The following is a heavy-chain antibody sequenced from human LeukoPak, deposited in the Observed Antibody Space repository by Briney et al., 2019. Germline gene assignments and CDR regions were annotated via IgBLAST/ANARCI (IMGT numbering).Heavy chain of an antibody. D-gene: IGHD3-10*01. Sequence: GGSLRLSCAASGFSFTTYEMNWVGQAPGKGLQGVSYISTSGSTIYYADSVKGRFTISRDNARNSLYLRIHSLRAEDTAVYYCARQGMIRGVINPPFDYWGQGTLVTVSS. J-gene: IGHJ4*02. CDR3: ARQGMIRGVINPPFDY. CDR1: GFSFTTYE. CDR2: ISTSGSTI. V-gene: IGHV3-48*03.